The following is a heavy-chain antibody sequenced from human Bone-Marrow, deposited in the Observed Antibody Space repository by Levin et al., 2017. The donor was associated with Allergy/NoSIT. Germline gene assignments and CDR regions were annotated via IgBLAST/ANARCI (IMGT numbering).Heavy chain of an antibody. D-gene: IGHD2-2*01. V-gene: IGHV4-34*01. Sequence: SETLSLTCAVYGGSFSGYYWSWIRQPPGKGLEWIGEINHSGSTNYNPSLKSRVTISVDTSKNQFSLKLSSVTAADTAVYYCARVSSSTSGYPFDYWGQGTLVTVSS. CDR2: INHSGST. J-gene: IGHJ4*02. CDR3: ARVSSSTSGYPFDY. CDR1: GGSFSGYY.